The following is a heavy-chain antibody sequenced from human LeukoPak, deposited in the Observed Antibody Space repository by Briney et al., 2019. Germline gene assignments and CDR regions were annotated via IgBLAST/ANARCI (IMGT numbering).Heavy chain of an antibody. CDR2: IRSKAKSYAT. V-gene: IGHV3-73*01. CDR3: TRHYDSSGYLFDY. CDR1: GFTFSGSA. Sequence: QPGGSLRLSCAASGFTFSGSAMHRVRQASGKGLEWVGRIRSKAKSYATAYAASVKGRFTISRDDSKNTAYLQMNSLKTEDTAVYYCTRHYDSSGYLFDYWGQGTLVTVSS. J-gene: IGHJ4*02. D-gene: IGHD3-22*01.